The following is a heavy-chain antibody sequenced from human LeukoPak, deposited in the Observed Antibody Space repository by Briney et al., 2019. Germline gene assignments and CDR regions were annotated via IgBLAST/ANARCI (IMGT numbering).Heavy chain of an antibody. V-gene: IGHV3-30-3*01. D-gene: IGHD2-2*01. J-gene: IGHJ4*02. CDR1: GFTFSSYA. CDR3: ARPRDIVVVPAAMKRSPFDY. CDR2: ISYDGSNK. Sequence: GGSLRLSCAASGFTFSSYAVHWVRQAPGKGLEWVAVISYDGSNKYYADSVKGRFTISRDNSKNTLYLQMNSLRAEDTAVYYCARPRDIVVVPAAMKRSPFDYWGQGTLVTVSS.